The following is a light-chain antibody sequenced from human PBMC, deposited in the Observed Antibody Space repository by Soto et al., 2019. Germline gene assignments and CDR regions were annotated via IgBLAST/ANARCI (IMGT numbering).Light chain of an antibody. V-gene: IGLV1-51*01. CDR3: GTWDTSLSVGV. J-gene: IGLJ2*01. CDR1: SSNIGNNY. CDR2: VNN. Sequence: QSVLTQPPSVSAAPGQTVTISCSGSSSNIGNNYVSWYQQLPGTAPKLLIYVNNERPSGISDRFSGSKSGTSATLGITGLQTGDEADYYCGTWDTSLSVGVFGGGTKLTVL.